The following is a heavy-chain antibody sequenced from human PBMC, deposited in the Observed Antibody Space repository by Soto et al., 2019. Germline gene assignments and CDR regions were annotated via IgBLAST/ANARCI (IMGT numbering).Heavy chain of an antibody. J-gene: IGHJ4*02. CDR1: GFTFSTYG. D-gene: IGHD1-1*01. V-gene: IGHV3-33*01. CDR2: IWYDGSNK. CDR3: ARVGSGTTFDY. Sequence: LRLSCAASGFTFSTYGMHWVRQAPGKGLEWVALIWYDGSNKYYADSVKGRFTISRDNSKNTLYLQMNSLRAEDTAVYYCARVGSGTTFDYWGQGTLVTVSS.